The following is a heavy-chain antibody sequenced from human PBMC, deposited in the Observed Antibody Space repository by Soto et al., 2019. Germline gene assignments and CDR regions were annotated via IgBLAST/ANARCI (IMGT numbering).Heavy chain of an antibody. CDR2: IDPSDSRT. CDR1: GYTFTNNW. Sequence: GESLKISCNASGYTFTNNWISWVRQKPGQGLEWMGRIDPSDSRTKYNPSLEGHVTISIDKSINTAFLQWSSLRASDTAVYFCARRRGYSYDFDYWGQGTLVTVSS. V-gene: IGHV5-10-1*01. J-gene: IGHJ4*02. CDR3: ARRRGYSYDFDY. D-gene: IGHD5-18*01.